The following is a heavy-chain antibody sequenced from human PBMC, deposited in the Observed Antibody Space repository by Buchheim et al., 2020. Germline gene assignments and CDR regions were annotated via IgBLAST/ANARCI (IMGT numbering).Heavy chain of an antibody. CDR2: AYYSGST. V-gene: IGHV4-59*02. Sequence: QVQLRESGPGLVKPSETLSLTCTVSGGSVSGYYWSWIRQPPGKGLEWVGYAYYSGSTNYNPSLKSRVTISVDTSKSQFSLKVISVIAADTAVYYCARGDISTWLFDYWGQGTL. J-gene: IGHJ4*02. CDR3: ARGDISTWLFDY. D-gene: IGHD6-13*01. CDR1: GGSVSGYY.